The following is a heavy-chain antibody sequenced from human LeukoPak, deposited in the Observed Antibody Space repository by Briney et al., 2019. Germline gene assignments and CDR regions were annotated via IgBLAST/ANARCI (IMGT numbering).Heavy chain of an antibody. CDR2: IYYSGST. V-gene: IGHV4-59*01. D-gene: IGHD4-17*01. Sequence: PSETLSLTCAVYGGSFSGYYWSWIRQPPGKGLEWIGYIYYSGSTNYNPSLKSRVTISVDTSKNQFSLKLSSVTAADTAVYYCAREVTTASYFDYWGQGTLVTVSS. CDR1: GGSFSGYY. J-gene: IGHJ4*02. CDR3: AREVTTASYFDY.